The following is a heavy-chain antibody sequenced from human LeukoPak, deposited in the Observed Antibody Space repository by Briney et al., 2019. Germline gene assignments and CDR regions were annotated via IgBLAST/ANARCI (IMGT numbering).Heavy chain of an antibody. CDR1: GFTVSSNY. CDR2: SYSGGST. CDR3: ARGRSSGWYEFVGQFDY. J-gene: IGHJ4*02. V-gene: IGHV3-66*01. D-gene: IGHD6-19*01. Sequence: PGGSLRLSCAASGFTVSSNYMSWLRQAPGKGLEWVSVSYSGGSTYYADSVKGRFTISRDNSKNTLYLQMNSLRAEDTAVYYCARGRSSGWYEFVGQFDYWGQGTLVTVSS.